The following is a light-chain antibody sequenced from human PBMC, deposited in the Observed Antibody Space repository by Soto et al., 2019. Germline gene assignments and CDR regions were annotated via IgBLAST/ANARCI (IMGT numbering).Light chain of an antibody. V-gene: IGKV1-5*01. CDR2: DAS. CDR1: QRISSW. CDR3: QQYNSYSPWT. Sequence: DIQMTQSPSTLSASVGDRVTITCRASQRISSWLAWFQQKPGKAPKLLIHDASNLESGVPSRFSGSGSGTEFTLTISSLQPDDFATYYCQQYNSYSPWTFGQGTKVAIK. J-gene: IGKJ1*01.